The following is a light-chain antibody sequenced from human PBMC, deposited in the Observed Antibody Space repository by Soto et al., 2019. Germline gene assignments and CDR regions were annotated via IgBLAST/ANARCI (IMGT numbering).Light chain of an antibody. V-gene: IGKV3-20*01. CDR2: GAS. Sequence: EIVLTQSPGTLSLSPGERATLSCRASQSFSSSYLAWYQQKPGQAPRLLIYGASSRATGIPDRFSGSGSGPDCSLTISRLEPEHFAVYYCQQYRTSIPFGQRTRLEI. CDR3: QQYRTSIP. J-gene: IGKJ5*01. CDR1: QSFSSSY.